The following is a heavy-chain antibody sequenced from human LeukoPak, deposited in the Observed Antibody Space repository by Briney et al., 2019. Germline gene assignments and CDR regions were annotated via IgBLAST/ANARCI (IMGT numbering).Heavy chain of an antibody. CDR2: ISSGSTYI. CDR1: GGSISSSSYY. CDR3: VKENHGSFDY. Sequence: ETLSLTCTVSGGSISSSSYYWDWIRQPPGKGLEWVACISSGSTYIFHADSVRGRFAVSRDNAKNSLYLQMNSLRADDTAVYYCVKENHGSFDYWGRGSLVTVSS. V-gene: IGHV3-21*01. D-gene: IGHD1-14*01. J-gene: IGHJ4*02.